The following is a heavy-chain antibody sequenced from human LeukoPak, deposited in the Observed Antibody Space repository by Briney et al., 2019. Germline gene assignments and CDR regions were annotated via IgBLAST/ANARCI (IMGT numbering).Heavy chain of an antibody. CDR2: INHSGST. V-gene: IGHV4-34*01. Sequence: PSETLSLTCAVYGESFSGYYWSWIRQSPGKGLEWIGEINHSGSTNYNPSLKSRVTISVDTSKNQFSLKLSSVTAADTAVYYCARVLAKMYYYYMDVWGKGTTVTVSS. J-gene: IGHJ6*03. CDR1: GESFSGYY. CDR3: ARVLAKMYYYYMDV.